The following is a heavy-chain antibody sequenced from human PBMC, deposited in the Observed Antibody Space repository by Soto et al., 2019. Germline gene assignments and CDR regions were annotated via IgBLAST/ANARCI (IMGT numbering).Heavy chain of an antibody. V-gene: IGHV4-31*03. Sequence: QVQLQESGPGLVKPSQTLSLTCTVSGGSISSGGYYWSWIRQHPGKGLEWIGYIYYSGSTYYNPSLKGRVTISVDTSKNQFSLKLSSVTAADTAVYYCARGYFDWFYGMDVWGQGTTVTVSS. CDR2: IYYSGST. D-gene: IGHD3-9*01. J-gene: IGHJ6*02. CDR1: GGSISSGGYY. CDR3: ARGYFDWFYGMDV.